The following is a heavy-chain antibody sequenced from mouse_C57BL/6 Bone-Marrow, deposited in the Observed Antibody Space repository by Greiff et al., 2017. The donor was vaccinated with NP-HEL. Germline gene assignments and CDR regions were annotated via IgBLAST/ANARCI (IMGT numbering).Heavy chain of an antibody. CDR3: ASRTPYYYAMDY. V-gene: IGHV1-82*01. CDR2: IYPGDGDT. CDR1: GYAFSSSW. J-gene: IGHJ4*01. Sequence: VQLQQSGAELARPGASVKISCKASGYAFSSSWMNWVQQRPGKGLEWIGRIYPGDGDTNYNGKFKGKATLTADKSSSTAYMQLSSLTSEDSAVYFCASRTPYYYAMDYWGQGTSVTVSS.